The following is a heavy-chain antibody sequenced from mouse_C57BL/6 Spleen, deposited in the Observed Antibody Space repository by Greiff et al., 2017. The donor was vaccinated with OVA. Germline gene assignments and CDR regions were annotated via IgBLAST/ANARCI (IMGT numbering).Heavy chain of an antibody. CDR1: GFTFSDYG. D-gene: IGHD1-1*01. J-gene: IGHJ3*01. Sequence: EVKLMESGGGLVKPGGSLKLSCAASGFTFSDYGMHWVRQAPEQGLEWVAYISSGTSTIYYADTVKGRFTISRDNAKNTLFLQMTSLRSEDTAMYYCARPGSSTFAYWGQGTLVTVSA. CDR2: ISSGTSTI. CDR3: ARPGSSTFAY. V-gene: IGHV5-17*01.